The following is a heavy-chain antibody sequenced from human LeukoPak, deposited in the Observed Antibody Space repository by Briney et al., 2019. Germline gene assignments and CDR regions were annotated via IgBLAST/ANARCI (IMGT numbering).Heavy chain of an antibody. J-gene: IGHJ6*02. Sequence: PGGSLRLSCAASGFTFSSYAMSWVRQAPGKGLEWVSAISGSGGSTYYADSVKGRFTISRDNSKNTLYLQMNGLRAEDTAVYYCAKEELEPYYYYGMDVWGQGTTVTVSS. CDR2: ISGSGGST. CDR3: AKEELEPYYYYGMDV. D-gene: IGHD1-1*01. V-gene: IGHV3-23*01. CDR1: GFTFSSYA.